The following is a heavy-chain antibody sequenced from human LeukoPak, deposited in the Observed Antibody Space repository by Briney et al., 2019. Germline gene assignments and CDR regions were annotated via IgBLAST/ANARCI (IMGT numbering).Heavy chain of an antibody. CDR2: IIPIFGTA. V-gene: IGHV1-69*01. CDR1: GGSLRRDG. D-gene: IGHD3-9*01. CDR3: QKTAYDILTGYYYYYGMDV. J-gene: IGHJ6*04. Sequence: SEKVSCKASGGSLRRDGLVLVLQAPGQGLEFMGGIIPIFGTANYAQKFQGRVTITADESTSTAYMELSSLRSEDTAVFFWQKTAYDILTGYYYYYGMDVWGKGTTVTVSS.